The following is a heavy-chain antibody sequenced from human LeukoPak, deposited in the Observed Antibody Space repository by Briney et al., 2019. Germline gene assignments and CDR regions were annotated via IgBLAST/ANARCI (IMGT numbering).Heavy chain of an antibody. CDR1: GGSISSYY. CDR2: IYYSGST. J-gene: IGHJ3*02. Sequence: TSETLSLTCTVSGGSISSYYWSWIRQPPGKGLEWIGYIYYSGSTNYNPSLKSRVNISVDTSKNQFSLKLSSVTAADTAVYYCASGGGNPVGAFDIWGQGTMVTVSS. V-gene: IGHV4-59*01. D-gene: IGHD4-23*01. CDR3: ASGGGNPVGAFDI.